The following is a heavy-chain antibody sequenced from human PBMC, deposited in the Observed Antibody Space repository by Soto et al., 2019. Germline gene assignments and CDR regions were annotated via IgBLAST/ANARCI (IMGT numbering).Heavy chain of an antibody. CDR1: GFTFSSYG. J-gene: IGHJ4*02. CDR2: ISYDGSNT. V-gene: IGHV3-30*18. D-gene: IGHD6-19*01. CDR3: AKDGNVYSSGWYAPSLDY. Sequence: GGSLRLSCAASGFTFSSYGMHWVRQAPGKGLEWVAVISYDGSNTYYGDTVKGRFTISGDNSKNTLSLQMNSLRAEDTAVYYCAKDGNVYSSGWYAPSLDYWGQGTLVTVSS.